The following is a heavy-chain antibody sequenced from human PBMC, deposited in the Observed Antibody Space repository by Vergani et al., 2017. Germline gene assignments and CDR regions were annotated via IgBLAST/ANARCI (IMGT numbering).Heavy chain of an antibody. V-gene: IGHV3-64D*06. Sequence: EVQLVESGGGLVQPGGSLRLSCSASGFTFSRYAMHWVRQAPGKGLECVSAISSNGGSTYYADSVKGRFTISRDNSKNTLYLQMSSLRAEDTAVYYCVKGPNWEEVPIVYFDYWGQGTLVTVSS. CDR1: GFTFSRYA. CDR2: ISSNGGST. CDR3: VKGPNWEEVPIVYFDY. J-gene: IGHJ4*02. D-gene: IGHD1-1*01.